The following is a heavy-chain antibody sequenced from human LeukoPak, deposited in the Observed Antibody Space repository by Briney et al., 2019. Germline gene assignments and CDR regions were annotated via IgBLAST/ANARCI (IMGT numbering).Heavy chain of an antibody. CDR1: GFSFSDDY. CDR2: ISSSSSYT. D-gene: IGHD1-26*01. J-gene: IGHJ4*02. Sequence: AGGSLRLSCAVSGFSFSDDYMSWIRRAPGQGLEWVSYISSSSSYTNYADSVKGRFTISRDNAKNSLYLQMKSLRAEDTAVYYCARSRGVGPGAYFDYWGQGTLVTVSS. CDR3: ARSRGVGPGAYFDY. V-gene: IGHV3-11*03.